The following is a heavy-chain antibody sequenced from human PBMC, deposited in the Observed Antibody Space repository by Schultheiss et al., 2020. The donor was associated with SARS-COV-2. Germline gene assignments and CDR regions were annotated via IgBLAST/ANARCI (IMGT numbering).Heavy chain of an antibody. V-gene: IGHV4-31*03. J-gene: IGHJ6*02. CDR2: IYYSGST. Sequence: SQTLSLTCTVSGGSISSGGYYWSWIRQHPGKGLEWIGYIYYSGSTYYNPSLKSRVTISVDTSKNQFSLKLSSVTAADTAVYYCARRGLTASLYYYYYHGMDVWGQGTTVTVSS. CDR1: GGSISSGGYY. D-gene: IGHD2-21*02. CDR3: ARRGLTASLYYYYYHGMDV.